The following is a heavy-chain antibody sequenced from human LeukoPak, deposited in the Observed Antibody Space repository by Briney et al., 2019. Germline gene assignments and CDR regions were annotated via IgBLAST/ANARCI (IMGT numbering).Heavy chain of an antibody. V-gene: IGHV3-66*01. J-gene: IGHJ4*02. CDR2: IYSGGST. Sequence: PGGSLRLSCAASGFTVGANYMSWVRQAPGKGLEWVSVIYSGGSTYYADSVKGRFTISRDNSKNTLYLQMNSLRAEDTAVYYCARDVRYYYGSGSNTGRRWGQGTLVTVSS. CDR1: GFTVGANY. D-gene: IGHD3-10*01. CDR3: ARDVRYYYGSGSNTGRR.